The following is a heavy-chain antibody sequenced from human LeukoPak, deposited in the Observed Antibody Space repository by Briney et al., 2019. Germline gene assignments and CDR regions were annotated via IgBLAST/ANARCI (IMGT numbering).Heavy chain of an antibody. CDR2: INPSGGST. J-gene: IGHJ5*02. Sequence: ASVKVSCKASGYTFTSYYMHWVRQAPGQGLEWMGIINPSGGSTSYAQKFQGRVTITADKSTSTAYMELSSLRSEDTAVYYCARGDILTGFDPWGQGTLVTVSS. CDR3: ARGDILTGFDP. V-gene: IGHV1-46*01. D-gene: IGHD3-9*01. CDR1: GYTFTSYY.